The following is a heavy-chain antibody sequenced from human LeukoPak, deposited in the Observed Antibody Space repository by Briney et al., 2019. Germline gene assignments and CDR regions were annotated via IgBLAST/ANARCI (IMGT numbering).Heavy chain of an antibody. CDR1: GYTFTGYY. V-gene: IGHV1-2*02. CDR2: INPNSGGT. J-gene: IGHJ5*02. D-gene: IGHD3-9*01. CDR3: AXXXRVXRYFDWLPFDP. Sequence: ASVKVSCKASGYTFTGYYMHWVRQAPGQGLEWMGWINPNSGGTNYAQKFQGRVTMTRDTSISTAYMELSRLRSDDTAVYYCAXXXRVXRYFDWLPFDPWGQGTLVTVSS.